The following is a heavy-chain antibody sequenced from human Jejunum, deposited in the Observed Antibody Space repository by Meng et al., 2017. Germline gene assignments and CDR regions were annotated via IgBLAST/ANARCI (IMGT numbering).Heavy chain of an antibody. V-gene: IGHV4-34*01. CDR1: GGTSCGYY. CDR3: ARVGLGWSGFDS. CDR2: INHSGGT. J-gene: IGHJ4*02. D-gene: IGHD6-19*01. Sequence: QVQLQQWGAGLLKPSETLSLTCAVYGGTSCGYYSTWNRQPPGKGLECLGEINHSGGTNCNPSLKSRVTISQDTSKNQFSLQLSSVTAADTAIYYCARVGLGWSGFDSWGQGSLVTVSS.